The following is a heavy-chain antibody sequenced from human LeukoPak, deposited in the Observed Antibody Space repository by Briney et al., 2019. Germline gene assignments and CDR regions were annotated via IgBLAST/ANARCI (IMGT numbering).Heavy chain of an antibody. V-gene: IGHV3-64D*09. Sequence: GRSLRLSCSASGFTFSSCAMHWVRQAPRMGLEYVSGINDHGDTTHYGDSVRGRVTISRDDSKNTVHLQMSSLRAEDTAVYYCVKDLSGWYSFDYWGQGTLVTVSS. D-gene: IGHD6-19*01. J-gene: IGHJ4*02. CDR3: VKDLSGWYSFDY. CDR2: INDHGDTT. CDR1: GFTFSSCA.